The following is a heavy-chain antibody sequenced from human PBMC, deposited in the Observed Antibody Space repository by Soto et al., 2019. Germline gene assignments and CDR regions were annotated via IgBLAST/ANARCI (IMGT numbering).Heavy chain of an antibody. Sequence: RGSLRLSCAGSGFTPTTTPLSWVRQPPGKGLEWVTTISGTASRTYYVDSVKGRFFISRDNSKNTVTLQMNNLTVDDTAVYYCATSFRYFDNWGQGTRVTVSS. V-gene: IGHV3-23*01. CDR3: ATSFRYFDN. CDR2: ISGTASRT. D-gene: IGHD3-9*01. J-gene: IGHJ4*02. CDR1: GFTPTTTP.